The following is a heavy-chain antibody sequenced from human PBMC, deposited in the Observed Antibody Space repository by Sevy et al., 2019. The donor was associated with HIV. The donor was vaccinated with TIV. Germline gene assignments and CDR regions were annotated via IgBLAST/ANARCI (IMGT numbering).Heavy chain of an antibody. V-gene: IGHV3-23*01. D-gene: IGHD6-6*01. CDR3: AKDLDQLVIAFDI. J-gene: IGHJ3*02. CDR1: GFTFSSYA. CDR2: ISGSGGST. Sequence: GGSLRLSCAASGFTFSSYAMSWVRQAPGKGLEWVSAISGSGGSTYYADSVKSRFTISRDNSKNTLYLQMNSLRAEDTAVYYCAKDLDQLVIAFDIWGQGTMVTVSS.